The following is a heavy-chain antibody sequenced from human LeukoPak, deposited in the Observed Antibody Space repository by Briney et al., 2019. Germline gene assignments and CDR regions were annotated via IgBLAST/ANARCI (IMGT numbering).Heavy chain of an antibody. CDR3: ARAIVVVPAAMYYYYYGMDV. J-gene: IGHJ6*02. CDR2: INHSGSI. D-gene: IGHD2-2*01. Sequence: ASETLSLTCAVYGGSFSGYYWSWIRQPPGKGLEWIGEINHSGSINYNPSLKSRVTISVDTSKNQFSLKLSSVTAADTAVYYCARAIVVVPAAMYYYYYGMDVWGQGTTVTVSS. CDR1: GGSFSGYY. V-gene: IGHV4-34*01.